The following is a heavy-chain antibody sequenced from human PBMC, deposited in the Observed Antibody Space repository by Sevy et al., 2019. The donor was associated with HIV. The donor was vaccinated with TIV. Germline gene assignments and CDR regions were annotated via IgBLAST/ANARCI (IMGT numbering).Heavy chain of an antibody. Sequence: SETLSLTCTVSGGSISSGGYYWSWIRQHPGKGLEWIGYIYYSGSTYYNPSLKSRVTISVDTSKNQFSLKLSSVTAADTAVYYSARAGFVVVPAAIIDWGQGTLVTVSS. CDR1: GGSISSGGYY. D-gene: IGHD2-2*01. V-gene: IGHV4-31*03. J-gene: IGHJ4*02. CDR3: ARAGFVVVPAAIID. CDR2: IYYSGST.